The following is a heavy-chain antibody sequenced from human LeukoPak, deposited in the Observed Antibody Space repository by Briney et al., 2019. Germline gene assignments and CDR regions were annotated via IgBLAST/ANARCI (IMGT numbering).Heavy chain of an antibody. D-gene: IGHD3-10*01. Sequence: GGSLRLSCAASGFTFSSYWTSWVRQAPGKGLEWVANIKQDGSEKYYVDSVKGRFTISRDNAKNSLYLQMNSLRAEDTAVYYCARERNYGSGITIWVLDYWGQGTLVTVSS. CDR2: IKQDGSEK. CDR3: ARERNYGSGITIWVLDY. J-gene: IGHJ4*02. CDR1: GFTFSSYW. V-gene: IGHV3-7*04.